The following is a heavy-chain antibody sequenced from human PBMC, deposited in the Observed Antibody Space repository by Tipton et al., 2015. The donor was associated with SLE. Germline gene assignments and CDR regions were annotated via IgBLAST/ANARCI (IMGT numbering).Heavy chain of an antibody. Sequence: SLRLSCAASGFNFADYGMSWVRQAPGKGLEWVSGINWNGASTGYADSVKGRFTISRDNAKNSLYLQMNSLRAEDTALYYCARARGVHQLLYFQLWGQGTRVTVSS. CDR2: INWNGAST. D-gene: IGHD2-2*01. CDR3: ARARGVHQLLYFQL. J-gene: IGHJ1*01. CDR1: GFNFADYG. V-gene: IGHV3-20*04.